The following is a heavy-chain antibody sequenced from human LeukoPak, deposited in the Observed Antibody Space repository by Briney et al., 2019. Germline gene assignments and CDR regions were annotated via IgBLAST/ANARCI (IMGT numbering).Heavy chain of an antibody. CDR3: ARVGVDYSGNIIKYYFDY. V-gene: IGHV4-39*07. D-gene: IGHD4-23*01. Sequence: SETLSLTCSVSGGSISSSSYYWGWIRQPPGKGLEWIGSIHDSGSTYYNQTLKSRLTISVDTSKNQFSLQLSSVTAADTAVYYCARVGVDYSGNIIKYYFDYWGQGTLVTVSS. CDR1: GGSISSSSYY. J-gene: IGHJ4*02. CDR2: IHDSGST.